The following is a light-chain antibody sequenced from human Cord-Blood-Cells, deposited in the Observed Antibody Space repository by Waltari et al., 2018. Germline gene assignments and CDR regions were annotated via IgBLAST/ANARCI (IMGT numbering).Light chain of an antibody. J-gene: IGLJ2*01. Sequence: QSALTQPASVSGSPGQSITISCTGTNSDVGSYNLVSRYQQHPGKAPKLMIYEGSKRPSGVSNRFSGSKSGNTASLTISGLQAEDEADYYCCSYAGSSTYVVFGGGTKLTVL. CDR2: EGS. V-gene: IGLV2-23*01. CDR1: NSDVGSYNL. CDR3: CSYAGSSTYVV.